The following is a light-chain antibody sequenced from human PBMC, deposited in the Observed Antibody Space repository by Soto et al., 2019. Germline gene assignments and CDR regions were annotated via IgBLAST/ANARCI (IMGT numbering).Light chain of an antibody. Sequence: DIQMTQSPSSVSASVGDRVTITCRASQGISSWLAWYQQKPGKAPKLLIYDASSLESGVPSRFSGGGSGTEFTLTISSLQSEDFVVYYCQQYNSWPPITSGQGTRLEIK. CDR2: DAS. V-gene: IGKV1-12*01. CDR3: QQYNSWPPIT. J-gene: IGKJ5*01. CDR1: QGISSW.